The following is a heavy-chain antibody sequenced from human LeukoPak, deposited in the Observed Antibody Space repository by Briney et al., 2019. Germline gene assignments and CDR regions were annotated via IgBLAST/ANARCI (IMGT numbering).Heavy chain of an antibody. J-gene: IGHJ6*03. Sequence: KSGGSLRLSCAASGFTFSSYAMSWVRQAPGKGLEWVSSIISSSSYIYYADSVKGRFTISRDNAKNSLCLQMNSLRAEDTAVYYCAREGPYGSYYMDVWGKGTTVTVSS. V-gene: IGHV3-21*01. CDR3: AREGPYGSYYMDV. CDR1: GFTFSSYA. CDR2: IISSSSYI. D-gene: IGHD3-10*01.